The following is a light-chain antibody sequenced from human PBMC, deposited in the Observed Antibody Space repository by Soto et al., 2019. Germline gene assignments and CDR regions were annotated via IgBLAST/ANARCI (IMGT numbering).Light chain of an antibody. CDR3: QQRINWPLYT. J-gene: IGKJ2*01. CDR2: DAS. V-gene: IGKV3-11*01. CDR1: QSVSSY. Sequence: EIVLTQSPATLSLSPGERATLSCRASQSVSSYLAWYQQNPGQAPRLLIYDASNRATGNPARFSGSGCGTHIPLTISSLEPEDYAGYYCQQRINWPLYTFDQRTTLEIK.